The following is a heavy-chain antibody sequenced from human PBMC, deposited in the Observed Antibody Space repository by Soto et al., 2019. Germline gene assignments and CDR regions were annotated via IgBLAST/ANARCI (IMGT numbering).Heavy chain of an antibody. CDR1: GGSFSGYY. Sequence: QVQLQQWGAGLLKPSETLSLTCAVYGGSFSGYYWSWIRQPPGKGLEWIGEINHSGSTNYNPSLKSRVTISVDTSKNQFSLKLSSVTASDTAVYYCARGWVILTPFDYWGQRTIVTVSS. CDR2: INHSGST. CDR3: ARGWVILTPFDY. D-gene: IGHD3-9*01. J-gene: IGHJ4*02. V-gene: IGHV4-34*01.